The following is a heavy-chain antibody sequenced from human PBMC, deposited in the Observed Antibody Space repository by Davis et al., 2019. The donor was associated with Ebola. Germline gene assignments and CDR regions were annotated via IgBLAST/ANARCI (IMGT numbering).Heavy chain of an antibody. CDR1: GFTFNNYW. CDR3: ARGGFAGATPDH. Sequence: GESLKISCAASGFTFNNYWIHWVRQAPGKGLVWVSYVNSDGSDTTYADSVKGRFTSSRDNAKNTLYLQMKSLRAEDTAVYYCARGGFAGATPDHWGQGTLVTVSS. J-gene: IGHJ4*02. CDR2: VNSDGSDT. V-gene: IGHV3-74*01. D-gene: IGHD1-26*01.